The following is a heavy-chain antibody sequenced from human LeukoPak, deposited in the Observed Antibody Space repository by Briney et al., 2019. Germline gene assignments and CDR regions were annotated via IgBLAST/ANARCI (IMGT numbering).Heavy chain of an antibody. CDR1: GFTFSNAW. Sequence: GGSLRLSCAASGFTFSNAWMSWVRQAPGKGLEWVGRIKSNSGGGTTDYAAPVKGRFTNSRDDSRNTLYLHMNSLKIEDTAVFYCTTAPLDYYSFMDVWGKGTTVTVSS. CDR2: IKSNSGGGTT. CDR3: TTAPLDYYSFMDV. J-gene: IGHJ6*03. V-gene: IGHV3-15*01.